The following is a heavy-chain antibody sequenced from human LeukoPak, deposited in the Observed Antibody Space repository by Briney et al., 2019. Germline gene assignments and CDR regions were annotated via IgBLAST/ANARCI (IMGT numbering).Heavy chain of an antibody. J-gene: IGHJ4*02. CDR1: GDTFSTYV. V-gene: IGHV1-3*04. D-gene: IGHD3-10*01. CDR3: ASWAGTPVGDFSGPPDY. Sequence: ASVKVSCKGSGDTFSTYVINWVRQAPGQRLEWMGWINTANAKTKYSQKFQGRVTISRDTSANTAYMDLSSLGSEDTAVYYCASWAGTPVGDFSGPPDYWGQGTLVTVSS. CDR2: INTANAKT.